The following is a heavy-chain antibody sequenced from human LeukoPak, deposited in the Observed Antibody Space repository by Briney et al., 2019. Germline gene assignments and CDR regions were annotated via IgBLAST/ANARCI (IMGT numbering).Heavy chain of an antibody. CDR3: AGGSYTHYFDY. J-gene: IGHJ4*02. CDR1: GGSISSGGYY. D-gene: IGHD1-26*01. Sequence: SQTLSLTCTVSGGSISSGGYYWSWIRQHPGKGLEWIGYIYYSGSTNYNPSLKSRVTISVDTSKNQFSLKLSSVTAADTAVYYCAGGSYTHYFDYWGQGTLVTVSS. V-gene: IGHV4-61*08. CDR2: IYYSGST.